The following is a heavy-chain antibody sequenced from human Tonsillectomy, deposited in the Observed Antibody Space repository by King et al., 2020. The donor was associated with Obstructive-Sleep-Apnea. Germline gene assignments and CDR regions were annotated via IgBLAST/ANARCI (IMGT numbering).Heavy chain of an antibody. J-gene: IGHJ4*02. CDR3: ARVATYHYDSNNYYIPYYFDY. Sequence: QLQESGPGLVKPSQTLSLTCTVSGGSISSGGYYWSWIRQHPGKGLEWIGYIYYSESTYYHPSLKSRVTISVDTSKNQFSLRLSSVTAADTAVYYCARVATYHYDSNNYYIPYYFDYWGQGTLVTVSS. D-gene: IGHD3-22*01. V-gene: IGHV4-31*03. CDR2: IYYSEST. CDR1: GGSISSGGYY.